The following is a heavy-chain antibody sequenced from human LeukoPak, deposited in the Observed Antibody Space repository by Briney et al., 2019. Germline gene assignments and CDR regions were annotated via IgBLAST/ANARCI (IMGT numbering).Heavy chain of an antibody. CDR2: IYSSGTT. CDR1: GVSISTYY. Sequence: SETLSLTCTVSGVSISTYYWSWIRQPPGRGLEWVGYIYSSGTTNYNSALKSRVTISVDTSKNQSSLKLSSVTAADTALYYCARIKSGYSYGVFDYWGPGTLVTVSS. J-gene: IGHJ4*02. D-gene: IGHD5-18*01. CDR3: ARIKSGYSYGVFDY. V-gene: IGHV4-59*08.